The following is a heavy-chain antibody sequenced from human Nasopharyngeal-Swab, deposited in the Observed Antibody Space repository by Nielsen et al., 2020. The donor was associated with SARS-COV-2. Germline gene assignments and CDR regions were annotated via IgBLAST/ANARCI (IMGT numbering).Heavy chain of an antibody. CDR3: ASQIAARFDY. D-gene: IGHD6-6*01. Sequence: WIRQPPGKGLEWIGEIYHSGSTNYNPSLKSRVTISVVKSKNQFSLKLSSVTAADTAVYYCASQIAARFDYWGQGTLVTVSS. CDR2: IYHSGST. V-gene: IGHV4-4*02. J-gene: IGHJ4*02.